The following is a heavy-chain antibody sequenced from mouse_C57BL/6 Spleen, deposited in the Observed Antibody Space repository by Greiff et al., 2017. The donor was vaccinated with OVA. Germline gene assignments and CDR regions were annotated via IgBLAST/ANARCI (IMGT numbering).Heavy chain of an antibody. V-gene: IGHV1-69*01. CDR1: GYAFTSSW. CDR3: ARGRDYYGSSYDDSDD. CDR2: IDPSDGYT. Sequence: VQLQQSGAELVMPGASVKLSCKASGYAFTSSWMHWVKQRPGQGLEWIGEIDPSDGYTNYNQKFKGKATLTVDKSSSTAYMQLSSLTSEDSAVYYCARGRDYYGSSYDDSDDWGKGTSVTVSS. J-gene: IGHJ4*01. D-gene: IGHD1-1*01.